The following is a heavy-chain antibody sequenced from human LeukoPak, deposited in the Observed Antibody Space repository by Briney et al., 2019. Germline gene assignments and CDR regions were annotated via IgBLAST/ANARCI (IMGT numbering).Heavy chain of an antibody. Sequence: GGSLRLSCAASGFNFDDYAMHWVRQARGKGVERDSGISSNMWSIGYADSVKGQITISRDNANNSLYLQMNNLRAEDMALYYCAKDMGIPAAGNYSFYIWGQGTMVTVSS. CDR1: GFNFDDYA. J-gene: IGHJ3*02. V-gene: IGHV3-9*03. D-gene: IGHD6-13*01. CDR3: AKDMGIPAAGNYSFYI. CDR2: ISSNMWSI.